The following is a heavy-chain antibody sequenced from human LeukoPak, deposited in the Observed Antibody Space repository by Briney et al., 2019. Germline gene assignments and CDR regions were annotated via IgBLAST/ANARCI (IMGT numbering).Heavy chain of an antibody. CDR1: GFTVSSNY. CDR3: AKDPPILRWSFDY. CDR2: ITGPGGST. J-gene: IGHJ4*02. V-gene: IGHV3-23*01. D-gene: IGHD4-23*01. Sequence: PGGSLRLSCAASGFTVSSNYMSWVRQAPGKGLEWVSAITGPGGSTYYADSVKGRFTISRDNSKNTLYLQMNSLRAEDTAVYYCAKDPPILRWSFDYWGQGTLVTVSS.